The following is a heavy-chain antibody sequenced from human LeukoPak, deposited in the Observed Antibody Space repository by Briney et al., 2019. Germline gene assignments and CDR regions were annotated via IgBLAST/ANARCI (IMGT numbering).Heavy chain of an antibody. D-gene: IGHD3-22*01. CDR3: ARDQRLARMYYYDSSGYYYVY. CDR1: GYTFTSYY. J-gene: IGHJ4*02. V-gene: IGHV1-46*03. Sequence: GASVKVSCKASGYTFTSYYMHWVRQAPGQGLEWMGIINPSGGSTSYAQKFQGRVTMTRDTSTSTVYMELSSLRSEDTAVYYCARDQRLARMYYYDSSGYYYVYWGQGTLVTVSS. CDR2: INPSGGST.